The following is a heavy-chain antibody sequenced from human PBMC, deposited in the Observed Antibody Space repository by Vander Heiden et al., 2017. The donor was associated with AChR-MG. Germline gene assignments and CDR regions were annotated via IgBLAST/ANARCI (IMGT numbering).Heavy chain of an antibody. CDR1: GFTFSSYG. CDR2: ISYDGSNK. CDR3: AKDLRGGSYYDY. J-gene: IGHJ4*02. V-gene: IGHV3-30*18. D-gene: IGHD1-26*01. Sequence: QVQLVESGGGVVQPGRSLRLSCAASGFTFSSYGMHWVRQAPGKGLEWVAVISYDGSNKYYADSVKGRFTISRDNSKNTLYLQMNSLRAEDTAVYYCAKDLRGGSYYDYWGQGTLVTVSS.